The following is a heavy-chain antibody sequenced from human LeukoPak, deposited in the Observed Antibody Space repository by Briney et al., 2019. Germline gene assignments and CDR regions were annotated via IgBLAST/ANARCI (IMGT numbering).Heavy chain of an antibody. J-gene: IGHJ4*02. V-gene: IGHV5-51*01. D-gene: IGHD3-16*01. CDR2: IYPGDSDS. CDR1: GYRFTDYW. CDR3: ARQLPGGYFDS. Sequence: GESLKISCKGSGYRFTDYWIAWVRQMPGKGLEWMGIIYPGDSDSRYSPSFQGQVIFSVDTSITTAYLQWSSLKASDTAMYYCARQLPGGYFDSWGQGTLVTVSS.